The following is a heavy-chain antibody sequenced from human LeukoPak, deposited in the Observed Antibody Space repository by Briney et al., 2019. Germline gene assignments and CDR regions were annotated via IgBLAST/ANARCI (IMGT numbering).Heavy chain of an antibody. D-gene: IGHD3-3*01. V-gene: IGHV4-59*12. CDR2: VSYSGNT. CDR1: GGSISSYY. CDR3: ARGLRIWSDYYSPHDVFDI. J-gene: IGHJ3*02. Sequence: SETLSLTCTVSGGSISSYYWSWIRQPPGKGLEWIGCVSYSGNTSYNPSLKSRVTLSLDRSKNQFSLNLSSVTAADTAVYYCARGLRIWSDYYSPHDVFDIWGQGTMVTVSS.